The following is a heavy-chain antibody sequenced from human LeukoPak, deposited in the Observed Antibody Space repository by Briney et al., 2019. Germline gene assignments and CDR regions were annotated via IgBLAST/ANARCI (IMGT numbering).Heavy chain of an antibody. CDR2: IYYSGST. Sequence: PSETLSLTCTVSGGSISSSSYYWGWIRQPPGKGRECFESIYYSGSTYYNQSLKSRVTISVDTSKNQFSLKLSSVTAADTAVYYCARELGSGYSYGIFDYWGQGTMVTVSS. D-gene: IGHD5-18*01. CDR3: ARELGSGYSYGIFDY. J-gene: IGHJ4*02. V-gene: IGHV4-39*07. CDR1: GGSISSSSYY.